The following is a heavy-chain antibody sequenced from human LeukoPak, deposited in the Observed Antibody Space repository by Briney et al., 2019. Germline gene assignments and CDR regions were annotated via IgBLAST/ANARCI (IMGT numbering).Heavy chain of an antibody. J-gene: IGHJ4*02. Sequence: GASVKVSCKASGYTFTSYDINWVRQATGQGLEWMGWMNPNSGNTGYAQKFQGRVTITRNTSISTAYMELSSLRSEDTAVYYCASWGFLRKQQGIAVRWGQGTLVTVSS. CDR2: MNPNSGNT. CDR1: GYTFTSYD. CDR3: ASWGFLRKQQGIAVR. D-gene: IGHD6-19*01. V-gene: IGHV1-8*03.